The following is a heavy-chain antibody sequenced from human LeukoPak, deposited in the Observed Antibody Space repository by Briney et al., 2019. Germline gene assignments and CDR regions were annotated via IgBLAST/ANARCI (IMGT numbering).Heavy chain of an antibody. Sequence: PGRSLRLSCAAPGFTFSSYAMHWVRQAPGKGLEWVAVISYDGSNKYYADSVKGRFTISRDNSKNTLYLQMNSLRAEDTAVYYCARHYCTNGVCHNNWFDPWGQGTLVTVSS. V-gene: IGHV3-30-3*01. CDR1: GFTFSSYA. J-gene: IGHJ5*02. CDR3: ARHYCTNGVCHNNWFDP. CDR2: ISYDGSNK. D-gene: IGHD2-8*01.